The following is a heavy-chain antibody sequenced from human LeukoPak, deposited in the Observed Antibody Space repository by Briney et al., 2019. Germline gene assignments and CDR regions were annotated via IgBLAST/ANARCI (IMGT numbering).Heavy chain of an antibody. CDR1: GGSISSSSYY. CDR3: ARHLLWFGELRRILNWFDP. Sequence: ETLSLTCTVSGGSISSSSYYWGWIRQPPGKGLEWIGSIYYSGSTYYNPSLKSRVTISVDTSKNQFSLKLSSVTAADTAVYYCARHLLWFGELRRILNWFDPWGQGTLVTVSS. CDR2: IYYSGST. D-gene: IGHD3-10*01. J-gene: IGHJ5*02. V-gene: IGHV4-39*01.